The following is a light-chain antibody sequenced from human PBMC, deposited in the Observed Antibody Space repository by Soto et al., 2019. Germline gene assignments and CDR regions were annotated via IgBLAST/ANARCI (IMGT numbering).Light chain of an antibody. CDR3: QSYDSSLNGLL. V-gene: IGLV1-40*01. J-gene: IGLJ2*01. Sequence: QSVLTQPPSVSGAPGQRVSISGTGSSSNFGAGYDVHWYQQLPGTAPKLLIYGNSNRPSGVPDRFSGSKSGTSASLAITGLQAEDEADYYCQSYDSSLNGLLFGGGTKLTVL. CDR1: SSNFGAGYD. CDR2: GNS.